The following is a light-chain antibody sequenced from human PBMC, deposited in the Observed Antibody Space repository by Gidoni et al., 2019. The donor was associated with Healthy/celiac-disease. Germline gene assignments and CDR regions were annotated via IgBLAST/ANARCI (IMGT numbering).Light chain of an antibody. CDR3: QQYYSTPWT. V-gene: IGKV4-1*01. CDR1: QSVLYSSNNKNY. CDR2: WAS. Sequence: DIVMTQSPDSLAVSLGERATINCKSSQSVLYSSNNKNYLAWYQQKPGQPPKLLIYWASTRESGVPDRFSGSGSGTDFTLTIRSLQAEDVAVYYCQQYYSTPWTFXQXTKVXIK. J-gene: IGKJ1*01.